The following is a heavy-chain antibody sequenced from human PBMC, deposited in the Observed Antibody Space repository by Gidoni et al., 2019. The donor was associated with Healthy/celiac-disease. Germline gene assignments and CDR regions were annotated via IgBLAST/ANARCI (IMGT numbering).Heavy chain of an antibody. CDR2: IIPILGIA. V-gene: IGHV1-69*02. Sequence: QVQLGQSGAEVKKPGSSVKVSCKARGGTFSSDTISWVRQAPGQGLEWMGRIIPILGIANSAQKFQGSVTITADKSTRTAYMELSSLRSEDTAVYYCARGGDSSGWYYLNFDYWGQGTLVTVSS. J-gene: IGHJ4*02. CDR3: ARGGDSSGWYYLNFDY. D-gene: IGHD6-19*01. CDR1: GGTFSSDT.